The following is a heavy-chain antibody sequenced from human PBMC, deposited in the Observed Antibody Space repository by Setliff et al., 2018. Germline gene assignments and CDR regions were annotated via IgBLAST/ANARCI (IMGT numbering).Heavy chain of an antibody. D-gene: IGHD3-10*01. CDR3: ARLRAPGSHGLDP. CDR1: GFSFSDST. CDR2: ISTSSGTR. J-gene: IGHJ5*02. V-gene: IGHV3-48*01. Sequence: PGGSLRLSCAASGFSFSDSTMDWVRQAPGKGLEWISYISTSSGTRYYADSVKGRFTISGDNANQSLYLQMNSLRADDTAVYYCARLRAPGSHGLDPWGQGTLVTVSS.